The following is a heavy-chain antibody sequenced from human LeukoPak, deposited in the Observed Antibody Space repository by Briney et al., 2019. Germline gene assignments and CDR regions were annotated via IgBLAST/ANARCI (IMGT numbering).Heavy chain of an antibody. CDR1: GFTFSSYW. CDR3: AKENGYSSSCFDY. D-gene: IGHD6-13*01. J-gene: IGHJ4*02. CDR2: ISGSGGST. Sequence: GGSLRLSCAASGFTFSSYWMHWVRQAPGKGLEWVSAISGSGGSTYYADSVKGRFTISRDNSKNTLYLQMNSLRAEDTAVYYCAKENGYSSSCFDYWGQGTLVTVSS. V-gene: IGHV3-23*01.